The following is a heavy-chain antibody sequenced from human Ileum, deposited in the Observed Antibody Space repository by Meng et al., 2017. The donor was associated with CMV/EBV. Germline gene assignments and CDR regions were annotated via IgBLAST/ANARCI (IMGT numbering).Heavy chain of an antibody. V-gene: IGHV3-74*01. CDR3: ARDGLHGVFGMDV. CDR1: GFTFSSYW. D-gene: IGHD4-17*01. CDR2: INSDGSST. Sequence: GGPLRLSCAASGFTFSSYWMHWVRQAPGKGLVWVSRINSDGSSTSYADSVKGRFTICRDNAKNTLYLQMNSLRAEDTAVYYCARDGLHGVFGMDVWGQGTTVTVSS. J-gene: IGHJ6*02.